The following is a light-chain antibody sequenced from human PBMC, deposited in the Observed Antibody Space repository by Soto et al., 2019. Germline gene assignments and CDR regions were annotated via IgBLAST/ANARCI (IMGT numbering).Light chain of an antibody. CDR3: QPLTNFRFA. Sequence: IQLTQSPSSLSASVGDRATITCRASQGMNKFLAWYQQRPGQAPQLLVYGSSTLQSGVPSRFRGSGSVTDFTLTISSLQTEDLAPYDGQPLTNFRFAFRQGTKLDIK. J-gene: IGKJ2*01. CDR1: QGMNKF. CDR2: GSS. V-gene: IGKV1-9*01.